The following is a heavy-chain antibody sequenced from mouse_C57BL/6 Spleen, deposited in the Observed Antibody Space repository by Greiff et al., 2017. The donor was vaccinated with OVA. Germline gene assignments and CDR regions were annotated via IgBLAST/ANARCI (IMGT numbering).Heavy chain of an antibody. CDR1: GYTFTDYY. J-gene: IGHJ4*01. CDR3: AYGSSPYYYAMDY. D-gene: IGHD1-1*01. V-gene: IGHV1-19*01. CDR2: INPYNGGT. Sequence: EVQGVESGPVLVKPGASVKMSCKASGYTFTDYYMNWVKQSHGKSLEWIGVINPYNGGTSYNQKFKGKATLTVDKSSSTAYMELNSLTSEDSAVYYCAYGSSPYYYAMDYWGQGTSVTVSS.